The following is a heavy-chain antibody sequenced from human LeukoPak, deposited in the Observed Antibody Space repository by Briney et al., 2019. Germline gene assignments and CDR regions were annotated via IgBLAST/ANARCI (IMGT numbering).Heavy chain of an antibody. V-gene: IGHV1-69*06. D-gene: IGHD3-16*01. Sequence: SVKVSCKASGGTFSSYAISWVRQAPGRGLEWMGGIIPIFGTANYAQKFQGRVTITADKSTSTAYMELSSLRSEDTAVYYCARDSARERGLWFDPWGQGTLVTVSS. CDR3: ARDSARERGLWFDP. CDR2: IIPIFGTA. J-gene: IGHJ5*02. CDR1: GGTFSSYA.